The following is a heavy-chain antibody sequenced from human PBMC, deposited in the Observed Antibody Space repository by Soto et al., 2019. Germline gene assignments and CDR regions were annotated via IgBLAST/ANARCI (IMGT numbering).Heavy chain of an antibody. CDR1: GGSISSGDYY. CDR2: IYYSGST. Sequence: QVQLQESGPGLVKPSQTLSLTCTVSGGSISSGDYYWSWLRQRPGKGLVWIGYIYYSGSTYYNPSRKSLVTISVDTSKTQFSLKLSSVTAADTAVYYCARVGSSIATRPFDDWGQGTLVTVSS. D-gene: IGHD6-6*01. J-gene: IGHJ4*02. V-gene: IGHV4-30-4*01. CDR3: ARVGSSIATRPFDD.